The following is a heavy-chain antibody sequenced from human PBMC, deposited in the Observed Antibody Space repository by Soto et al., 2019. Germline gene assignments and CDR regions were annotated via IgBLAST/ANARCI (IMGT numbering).Heavy chain of an antibody. J-gene: IGHJ4*02. CDR1: GFTFSNAW. D-gene: IGHD3-3*01. CDR2: IKGKTDGGTT. V-gene: IGHV3-15*01. Sequence: PGGSLRLSCGASGFTFSNAWMSWVRQAPGKGLEWVGRIKGKTDGGTTDYAAPVKGRFTISRDDSKNTLYLQMNSLKTEATAGYYCTTSLLYGGNSRFDYWGQGTLVTVSS. CDR3: TTSLLYGGNSRFDY.